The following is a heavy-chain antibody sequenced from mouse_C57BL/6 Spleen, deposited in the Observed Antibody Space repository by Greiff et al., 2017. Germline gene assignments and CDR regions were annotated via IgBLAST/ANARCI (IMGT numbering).Heavy chain of an antibody. J-gene: IGHJ4*01. D-gene: IGHD1-1*01. Sequence: VQLQQPGAELVKPGASVKISCKASGYTFTDYYMNWVKQSHGKSLAWIGDINPNNGGTSYNQKFKGKATLTVDKSSSTAYMELRSLTSEDSAVYYCARAHYYGSSSYAMDYWGQGTSVTVSS. CDR3: ARAHYYGSSSYAMDY. CDR1: GYTFTDYY. V-gene: IGHV1-26*01. CDR2: INPNNGGT.